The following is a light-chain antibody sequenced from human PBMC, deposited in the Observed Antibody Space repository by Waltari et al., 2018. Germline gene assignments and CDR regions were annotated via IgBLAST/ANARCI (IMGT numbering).Light chain of an antibody. CDR3: QQRSNWPPLT. CDR2: DAS. J-gene: IGKJ4*01. CDR1: QSVSSY. V-gene: IGKV3-11*01. Sequence: EIVLTQSPATLSLSPGERANLSCRASQSVSSYLACYQQKRGQAPRLLIYDASNRSTGIPARFSGSGSGTDFTLTISSLEPEDFAVYYCQQRSNWPPLTFGGGTKVEIK.